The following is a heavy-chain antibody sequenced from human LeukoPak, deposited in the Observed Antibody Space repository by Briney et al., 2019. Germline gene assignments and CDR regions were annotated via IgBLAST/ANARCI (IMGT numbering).Heavy chain of an antibody. V-gene: IGHV1-46*01. D-gene: IGHD3-10*01. J-gene: IGHJ6*03. CDR1: GYTFTSYG. CDR2: INPSGGST. Sequence: ASVKVSCKASGYTFTSYGISWVRQAPGQGLEWMGIINPSGGSTTYAQKFQGRVFMTGDTSTSTVYMELRSLRSEDTAVYYCARARGSGSYYGHDYYYYYYMDVWGQGTTVTVSS. CDR3: ARARGSGSYYGHDYYYYYYMDV.